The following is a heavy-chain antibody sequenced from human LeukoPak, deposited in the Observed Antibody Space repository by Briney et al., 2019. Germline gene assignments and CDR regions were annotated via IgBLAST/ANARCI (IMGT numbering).Heavy chain of an antibody. D-gene: IGHD3-3*01. Sequence: ASVKVSCKASGYTFTSYGISWVRQAPGQGLEWMGWISAYNGNTNYAQELQGRVTMTTDTSTSTAYMELRSLRSDGTAVYYCARDRTYDFWSGYYSPINFDYWGQGTLVTVSS. J-gene: IGHJ4*02. CDR1: GYTFTSYG. CDR2: ISAYNGNT. V-gene: IGHV1-18*01. CDR3: ARDRTYDFWSGYYSPINFDY.